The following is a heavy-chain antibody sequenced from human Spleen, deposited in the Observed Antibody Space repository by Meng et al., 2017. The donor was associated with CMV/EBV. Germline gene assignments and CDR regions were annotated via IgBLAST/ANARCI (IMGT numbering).Heavy chain of an antibody. V-gene: IGHV3-23*01. D-gene: IGHD6-25*01. Sequence: GESLKISCAASGFTFSNFAMTWVRQAPGKGLEWVSPITASGGSTYYADSVRGRFTISRDNAKNSLYLQMNGLRAEDTAVYYCARESSGSYVLDVWGQGTTVTVSS. CDR3: ARESSGSYVLDV. CDR2: ITASGGST. CDR1: GFTFSNFA. J-gene: IGHJ6*02.